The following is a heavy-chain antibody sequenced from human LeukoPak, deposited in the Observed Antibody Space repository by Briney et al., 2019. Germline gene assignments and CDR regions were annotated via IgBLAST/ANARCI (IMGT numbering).Heavy chain of an antibody. V-gene: IGHV4-31*03. CDR3: ARGKVVAGTPGQNSWDS. D-gene: IGHD6-19*01. Sequence: SGTLSLTCTVSGGSINNGGYYWSWIRQHPGKGLEWIGYIYYSGSSYYNPSLRSRVTISVDTSKNHFSLKLSSVTAADTAVYYCARGKVVAGTPGQNSWDSWGQGTLVTVSS. CDR1: GGSINNGGYY. J-gene: IGHJ4*02. CDR2: IYYSGSS.